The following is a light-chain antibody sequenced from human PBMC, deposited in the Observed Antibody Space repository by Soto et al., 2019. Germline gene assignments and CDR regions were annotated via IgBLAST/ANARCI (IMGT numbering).Light chain of an antibody. V-gene: IGKV1-39*01. CDR3: QQSHSTPIT. Sequence: DIQITQSPSSLSSSIVDRVTITCRAGHSISTYLNWFQQKPGKAPNLLIYTASNLHSGVPTRFSGSGSGTDFTLTISSLQPEDFATYYCQQSHSTPITFGQGTRLEIK. CDR2: TAS. J-gene: IGKJ5*01. CDR1: HSISTY.